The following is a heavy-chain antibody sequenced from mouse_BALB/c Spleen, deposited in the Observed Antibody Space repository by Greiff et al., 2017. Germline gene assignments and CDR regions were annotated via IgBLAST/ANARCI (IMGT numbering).Heavy chain of an antibody. D-gene: IGHD2-4*01. V-gene: IGHV7-3*02. CDR3: ARVSTMISYAMDY. CDR1: GFTFTDYY. J-gene: IGHJ4*01. CDR2: IRNKANGYTT. Sequence: EVKLQESGGGLVQPGGSLRLSCATSGFTFTDYYMSWVRQPPGKALEWLGFIRNKANGYTTEYSASVKGRFTISRDNSQSILYLQMNTLRAEDSATYYCARVSTMISYAMDYWGQGTSVTVSS.